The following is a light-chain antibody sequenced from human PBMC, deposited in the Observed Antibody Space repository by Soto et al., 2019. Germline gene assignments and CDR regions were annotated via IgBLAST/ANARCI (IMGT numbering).Light chain of an antibody. V-gene: IGKV3-20*01. CDR3: QQYGSSPYT. CDR1: QSFSSRF. CDR2: GAS. J-gene: IGKJ2*01. Sequence: EVVLTQSPGTLSLSPGERATLSCRASQSFSSRFLAWYQQKPGQAPRLLMYGASSRATGIPDRFSGTGSGTDFTLTISRMEPEDFAVYYCQQYGSSPYTLGLGTKVDIK.